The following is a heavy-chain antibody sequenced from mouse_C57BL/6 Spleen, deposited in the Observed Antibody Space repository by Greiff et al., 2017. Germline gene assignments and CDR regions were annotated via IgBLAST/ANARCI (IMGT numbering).Heavy chain of an antibody. CDR3: ARRVLNYYAMDY. CDR2: ISGGGGNT. D-gene: IGHD1-1*01. V-gene: IGHV5-9*01. CDR1: GFTFSSYT. Sequence: EVQVVESGGGLVKPGGSLKLSCAASGFTFSSYTMSWVRQTPEKRLEWVATISGGGGNTYYPDSVKGRFTISRDNAKNTLYLQMSSLRSEDTALYYCARRVLNYYAMDYWGQGTSVTVSS. J-gene: IGHJ4*01.